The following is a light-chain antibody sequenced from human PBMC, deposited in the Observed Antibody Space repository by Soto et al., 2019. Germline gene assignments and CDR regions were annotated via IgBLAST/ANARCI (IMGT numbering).Light chain of an antibody. V-gene: IGKV3-20*01. J-gene: IGKJ4*01. Sequence: EVVLTQSPGTLSLSPGERATLSCRASQGVASNYLAWYQQKRGQAPRLLIYGASSRATGVPDRFSGSGSGTDFTLTISSLQPEDFATYFCQHGYSTPLTFGGGTKVDIK. CDR2: GAS. CDR1: QGVASNY. CDR3: QHGYSTPLT.